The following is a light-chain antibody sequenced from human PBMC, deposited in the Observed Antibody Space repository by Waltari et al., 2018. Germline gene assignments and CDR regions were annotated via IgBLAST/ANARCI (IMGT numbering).Light chain of an antibody. J-gene: IGLJ3*02. V-gene: IGLV3-1*01. Sequence: SYELSQPPSVSVSQGQTASVTCSGNYLGIKYVSWYQQKPGQSPLLIISQNTNRPSGIPERFSGSNSGNTATLTISGTQAIDEADYYCQAWDSTTAVFGGGTNLAVL. CDR1: YLGIKY. CDR3: QAWDSTTAV. CDR2: QNT.